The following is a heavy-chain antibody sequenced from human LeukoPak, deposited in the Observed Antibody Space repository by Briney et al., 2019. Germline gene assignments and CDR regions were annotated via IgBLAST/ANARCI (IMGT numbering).Heavy chain of an antibody. CDR3: AKDMSTAGTYYYYGMDV. D-gene: IGHD5/OR15-5a*01. J-gene: IGHJ6*02. Sequence: GGSLRLSCAASGFTFSSYSMNWVRQAPGKGLEWVSGISWNSGSIGYADSVKGRFTISRDNAKNSLYLQMNSLRAEDTALYYCAKDMSTAGTYYYYGMDVWGQGTTVTVSS. V-gene: IGHV3-9*01. CDR2: ISWNSGSI. CDR1: GFTFSSYS.